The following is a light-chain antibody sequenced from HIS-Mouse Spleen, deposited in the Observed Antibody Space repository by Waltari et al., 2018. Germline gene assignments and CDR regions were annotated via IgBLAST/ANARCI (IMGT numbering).Light chain of an antibody. Sequence: SYELTQPLSLSVSPGQTARITCSGDAFPTKYAYCYQQKSGQAPVLVIYEDSKRTTGTPESFSGSSSGTMATLTISGAQVEDEADYYCYSTDSSGNHRVFGGGTKLTVL. J-gene: IGLJ2*01. CDR2: EDS. V-gene: IGLV3-10*01. CDR3: YSTDSSGNHRV. CDR1: AFPTKY.